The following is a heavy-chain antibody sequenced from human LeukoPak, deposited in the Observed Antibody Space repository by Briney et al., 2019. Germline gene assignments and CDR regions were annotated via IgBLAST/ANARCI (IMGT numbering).Heavy chain of an antibody. D-gene: IGHD2-21*02. CDR1: GFTVSSYA. CDR3: ARVGDTDAFDI. V-gene: IGHV3-64*01. J-gene: IGHJ3*02. Sequence: GGSLRLSCAASGFTVSSYAMHWVRQAPGKGLEYVSAISRNGGSTYYANSVKGRFTISRDNSKNTLFLQMGSLRAEDVAVYYCARVGDTDAFDIWGQGTMVTVSS. CDR2: ISRNGGST.